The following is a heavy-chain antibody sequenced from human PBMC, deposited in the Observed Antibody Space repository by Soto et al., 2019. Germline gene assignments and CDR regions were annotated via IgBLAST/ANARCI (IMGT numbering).Heavy chain of an antibody. CDR3: ARASRVLSRYFDWSPSRRYYFDY. CDR2: INHSGST. Sequence: QVQLQQWGAGLLKPSETLSLTCAVYGGSFSGYYWSWIRQPPGKGLEWIGEINHSGSTNYKPSLTRRFTISVDTSKYQFSLELCSVPAADTAVYYCARASRVLSRYFDWSPSRRYYFDYWCQGTLVTVSS. CDR1: GGSFSGYY. V-gene: IGHV4-34*01. D-gene: IGHD3-9*01. J-gene: IGHJ4*02.